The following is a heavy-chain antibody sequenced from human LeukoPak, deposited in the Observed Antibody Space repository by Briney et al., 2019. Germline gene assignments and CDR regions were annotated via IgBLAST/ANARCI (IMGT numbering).Heavy chain of an antibody. Sequence: GGSLRLSCAAPGFTFSSYGMHWVRQAPGKGLEWVAVISYDGSNKYYADSVKGRFTISRDNSKNTLYLQMNSLRAEDTAVYYCAKDLSRASDAFDGWGPGTTVTVSS. CDR3: AKDLSRASDAFDG. CDR2: ISYDGSNK. J-gene: IGHJ3*01. V-gene: IGHV3-30*18. D-gene: IGHD6-6*01. CDR1: GFTFSSYG.